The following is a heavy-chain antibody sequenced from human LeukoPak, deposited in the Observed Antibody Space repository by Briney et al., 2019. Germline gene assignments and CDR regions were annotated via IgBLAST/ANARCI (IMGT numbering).Heavy chain of an antibody. V-gene: IGHV4-61*02. Sequence: PSQTLSLTCTVSGGSVSGDSYYWTWLRQTAGKGLEWIGRIYFSGTTNYSPSLNSRITISLDTSKNQFSLKLSSVSAADTAVYYCARGRTADYYQYYMDVWGTGTTVTVSS. J-gene: IGHJ6*03. CDR3: ARGRTADYYQYYMDV. D-gene: IGHD5-18*01. CDR1: GGSVSGDSYY. CDR2: IYFSGTT.